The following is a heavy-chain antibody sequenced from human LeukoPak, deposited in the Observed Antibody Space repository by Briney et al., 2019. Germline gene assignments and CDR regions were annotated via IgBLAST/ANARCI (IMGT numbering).Heavy chain of an antibody. J-gene: IGHJ4*02. CDR1: GYTFTSYD. V-gene: IGHV1-69*13. CDR3: ARDKPTPPNWNYGSGFDY. D-gene: IGHD1-7*01. Sequence: SVKVSCKASGYTFTSYDINWVRQATGQGLEWMGGIIPIFGTANYAQKFQGRVTITADESTSTAYMELSSLRSEDTAVYYCARDKPTPPNWNYGSGFDYWGQGTLVTVSS. CDR2: IIPIFGTA.